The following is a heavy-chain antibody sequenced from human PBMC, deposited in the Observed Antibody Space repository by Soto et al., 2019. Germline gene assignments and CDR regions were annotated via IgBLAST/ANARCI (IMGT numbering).Heavy chain of an antibody. Sequence: GGSLRLSCAASGFTFSSYGMHWVRQAPGKGLEWVAVISYDGSNKYYADSVKGRFTISRDNSKNTLYLQMNSLRAEDTAVYYCAKGHVLGEIYMDVWDKGTTVTVSS. D-gene: IGHD3-3*02. CDR2: ISYDGSNK. J-gene: IGHJ6*03. V-gene: IGHV3-30*18. CDR3: AKGHVLGEIYMDV. CDR1: GFTFSSYG.